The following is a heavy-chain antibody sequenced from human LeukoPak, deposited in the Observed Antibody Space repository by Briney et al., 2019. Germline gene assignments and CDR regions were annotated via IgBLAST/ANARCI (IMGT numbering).Heavy chain of an antibody. CDR2: IYYSGST. CDR3: AKQNYDFWSGYSLGYYYYGMDV. V-gene: IGHV4-39*01. J-gene: IGHJ6*02. CDR1: GDSISSSSYY. Sequence: SETLSLTCTVSGDSISSSSYYWGWIRQPPGKGLEWIGSIYYSGSTYYNPSLKSRVTISVDTSKNQFSLKLSSVTAADTAVYYCAKQNYDFWSGYSLGYYYYGMDVWGQGTTVTVSS. D-gene: IGHD3-3*01.